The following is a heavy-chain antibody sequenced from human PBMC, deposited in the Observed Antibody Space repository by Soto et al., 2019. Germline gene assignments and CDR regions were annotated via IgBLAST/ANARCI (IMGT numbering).Heavy chain of an antibody. CDR2: INPNSGGT. J-gene: IGHJ6*03. D-gene: IGHD6-13*01. Sequence: ASVKVSCKASGYTFTGYYMHWVRQAPGQGLEWMGWINPNSGGTNYAQKFQGWVTMTRDTSISTTYMELSRLRSDDTAVYYCAREGAPRDRFEVASAGPVDSYNYMHVWRNGTTVTV. CDR1: GYTFTGYY. CDR3: AREGAPRDRFEVASAGPVDSYNYMHV. V-gene: IGHV1-2*04.